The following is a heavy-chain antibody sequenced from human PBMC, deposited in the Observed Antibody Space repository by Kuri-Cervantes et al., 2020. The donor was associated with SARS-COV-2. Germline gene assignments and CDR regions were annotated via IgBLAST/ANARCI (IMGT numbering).Heavy chain of an antibody. CDR2: IYWDDDK. Sequence: SGPTLVKPTQTLTLTCTFSGFSLSTSGVGVGWIRQPPGKALEWLALIYWDDDKRYSPSLKSRFTISKDTSKNQVVLTMTNMDPVDTATYYCARIRRDYSSGWYYFDYWGQGTLVTVSS. V-gene: IGHV2-5*02. CDR1: GFSLSTSGVG. J-gene: IGHJ4*02. CDR3: ARIRRDYSSGWYYFDY. D-gene: IGHD6-19*01.